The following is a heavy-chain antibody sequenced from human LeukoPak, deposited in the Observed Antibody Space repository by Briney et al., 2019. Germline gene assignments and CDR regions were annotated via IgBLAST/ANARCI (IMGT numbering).Heavy chain of an antibody. CDR3: VREATRFGYSSSCCSPIDY. D-gene: IGHD6-13*01. V-gene: IGHV4-30-2*01. Sequence: PSETLSLTCTVSGGSISSAGYYWSWIRQPPGKGLEWIGYIYHSGSTYYNPSLKSRVTISVDRSKNQFSLKLSSVTAADTAVYYCVREATRFGYSSSCCSPIDYWGQGTLVTVSS. J-gene: IGHJ4*02. CDR2: IYHSGST. CDR1: GGSISSAGYY.